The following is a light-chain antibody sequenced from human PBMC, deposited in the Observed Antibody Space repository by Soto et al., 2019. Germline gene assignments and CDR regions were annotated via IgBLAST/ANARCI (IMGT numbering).Light chain of an antibody. CDR1: QDIANY. J-gene: IGKJ4*01. CDR3: QQSYLSPLT. Sequence: DIQMTQSPSSLSASVGDSVTITCRTSQDIANYLNWYQQKAGESPKLLIFGALNLEGGVSSRFRGSGFGTHFTLTITNVQPEDFAIYFCQQSYLSPLTFGGGTNV. CDR2: GAL. V-gene: IGKV1-39*01.